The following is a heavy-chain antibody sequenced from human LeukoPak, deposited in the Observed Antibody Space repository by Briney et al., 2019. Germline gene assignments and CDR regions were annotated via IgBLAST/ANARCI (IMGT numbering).Heavy chain of an antibody. Sequence: GRSLRLSCAASGFTFSSYGMHWVRQPPGKGLEWVAVIWYDGSNKYYADSVKGRFTISRDNSKNTLYLQMNSLRAEDTAVYYCASSLLWFGYYYYGMDVWGQGTTVTVSS. CDR3: ASSLLWFGYYYYGMDV. D-gene: IGHD3-10*01. CDR1: GFTFSSYG. V-gene: IGHV3-33*01. J-gene: IGHJ6*02. CDR2: IWYDGSNK.